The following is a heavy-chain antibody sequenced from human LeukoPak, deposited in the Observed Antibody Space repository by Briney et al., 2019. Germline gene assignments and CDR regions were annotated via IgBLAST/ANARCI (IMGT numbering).Heavy chain of an antibody. J-gene: IGHJ3*02. Sequence: SETLSLTYAAPGDSSCNSNKGVGRQPPGKGLEWIGYIYYSGSTNYSPSLKSRVTISVDTSKNQFSLKLSSVTAADTAVYYLATSKSLIMRLGWAFDIWGQGTVVTVSS. CDR2: IYYSGST. V-gene: IGHV4-59*08. CDR3: ATSKSLIMRLGWAFDI. CDR1: GDSSCNSN. D-gene: IGHD4-23*01.